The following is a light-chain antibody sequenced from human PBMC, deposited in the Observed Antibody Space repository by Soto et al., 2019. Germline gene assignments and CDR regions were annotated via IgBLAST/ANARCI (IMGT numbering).Light chain of an antibody. CDR1: QSVSSN. Sequence: EIVMTQSPATLSVSPGERATLSCRASQSVSSNLACYQQKPGQAPRLLIYGASTRATGIPARFSGSGSGTEFTLTISRLPSEDFAVYYCQQDNNWPPWTFGQGTKVEIK. CDR2: GAS. V-gene: IGKV3-15*01. J-gene: IGKJ1*01. CDR3: QQDNNWPPWT.